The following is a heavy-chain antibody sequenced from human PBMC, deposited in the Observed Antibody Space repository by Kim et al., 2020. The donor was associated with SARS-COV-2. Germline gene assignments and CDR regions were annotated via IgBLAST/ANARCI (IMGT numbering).Heavy chain of an antibody. V-gene: IGHV3-30*07. CDR3: ARDPPSIAVIRNAFDI. D-gene: IGHD6-19*01. J-gene: IGHJ3*02. Sequence: SVKDRYTISRDNSKHTLYMQMNSLRAEDTAVYYCARDPPSIAVIRNAFDIWGQGTMVTVSS.